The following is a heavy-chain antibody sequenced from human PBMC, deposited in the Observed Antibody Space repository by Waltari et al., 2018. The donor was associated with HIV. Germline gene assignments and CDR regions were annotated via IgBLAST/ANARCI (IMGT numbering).Heavy chain of an antibody. J-gene: IGHJ4*02. CDR2: INHSGST. CDR1: GGSFSGYY. D-gene: IGHD4-17*01. CDR3: ARDSGVGYGGLYYFDY. V-gene: IGHV4-34*01. Sequence: QVQLQQWGAGLLKPSETLSLTCAVYGGSFSGYYWSWIRQPPGKGLEWIGEINHSGSTNYHPSLRSRVPISVDTSKNQFSLKLSSVTAADTAVYYCARDSGVGYGGLYYFDYWGQGTLVTVSS.